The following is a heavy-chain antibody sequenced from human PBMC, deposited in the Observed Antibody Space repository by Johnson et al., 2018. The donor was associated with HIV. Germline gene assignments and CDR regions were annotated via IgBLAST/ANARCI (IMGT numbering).Heavy chain of an antibody. D-gene: IGHD2-21*01. Sequence: VQLVESGGGVVQPGRPLRLSCSASGFTFSSYGIHWVRQAPGKGLEWVAVIWYDGSNKYYANSVKGRFTFSRDNSKNTLYLQMDRLRAEDTAVYYCAILGWGAFDIWGQGTMVTVSS. V-gene: IGHV3-33*01. CDR2: IWYDGSNK. J-gene: IGHJ3*02. CDR3: AILGWGAFDI. CDR1: GFTFSSYG.